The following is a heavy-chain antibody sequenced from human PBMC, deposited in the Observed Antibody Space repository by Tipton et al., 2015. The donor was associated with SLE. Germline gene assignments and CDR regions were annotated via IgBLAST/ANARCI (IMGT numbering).Heavy chain of an antibody. CDR3: ARVGGEEDFDY. CDR2: IYPGDSDT. D-gene: IGHD3-16*01. J-gene: IGHJ4*02. V-gene: IGHV5-51*03. Sequence: QLVQSGAEVKKPGESLKISCKGSGYSFRNHWIGWVRQRPGKGLEWMGFIYPGDSDTRYSPSFEGQVTISADKSISTAYLQWSNLKASDTAIYYCARVGGEEDFDYWGQGTLVTVSS. CDR1: GYSFRNHW.